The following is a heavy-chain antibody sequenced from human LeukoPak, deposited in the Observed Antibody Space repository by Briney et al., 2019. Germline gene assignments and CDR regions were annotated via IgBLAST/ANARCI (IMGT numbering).Heavy chain of an antibody. D-gene: IGHD3-22*01. J-gene: IGHJ4*02. CDR3: ARGTYYYDNSGSNLDY. Sequence: SETLSLTCTVSGGSISGYYWSWIRQPAGKGLEWIGRVYTSGSTNYNASLKSRVTISVDTSKNKFSLKLSSVTAADTAVYYCARGTYYYDNSGSNLDYWAQGTLVTVSS. CDR2: VYTSGST. V-gene: IGHV4-4*07. CDR1: GGSISGYY.